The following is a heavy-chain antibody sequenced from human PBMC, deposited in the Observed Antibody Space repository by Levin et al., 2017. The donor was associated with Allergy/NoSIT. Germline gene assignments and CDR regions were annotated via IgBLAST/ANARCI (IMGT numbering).Heavy chain of an antibody. V-gene: IGHV3-7*01. J-gene: IGHJ4*02. CDR2: IKEDGNEE. CDR3: ARDQSQSGLDN. Sequence: GGSLRLSCVVSRFTFSKYWMSWVRQAPGKGLEWVGNIKEDGNEESYADSVKGRFTISRDNAKNSLYLQMNSLRAADTAVYYCARDQSQSGLDNWGQGTLVTVSS. CDR1: RFTFSKYW. D-gene: IGHD5-12*01.